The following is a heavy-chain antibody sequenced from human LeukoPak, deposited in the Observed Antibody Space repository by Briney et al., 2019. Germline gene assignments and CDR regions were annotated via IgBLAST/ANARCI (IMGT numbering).Heavy chain of an antibody. D-gene: IGHD6-13*01. Sequence: GGSLRLSCAASGFTFSSYWMSWVRQAPGKGLEWVANIKQDGSEKYYVDSVKGRFTISRDNAKNSLYLQMNSLRADDTAVYYCACSRLTFSSSWLWWGQGALVTVSS. V-gene: IGHV3-7*01. CDR3: ACSRLTFSSSWLW. CDR2: IKQDGSEK. CDR1: GFTFSSYW. J-gene: IGHJ4*02.